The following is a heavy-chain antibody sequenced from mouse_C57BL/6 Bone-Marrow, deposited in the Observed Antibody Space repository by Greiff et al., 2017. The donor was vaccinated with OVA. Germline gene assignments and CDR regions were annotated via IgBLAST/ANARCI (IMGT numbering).Heavy chain of an antibody. J-gene: IGHJ2*01. CDR3: ALYGRNFDD. D-gene: IGHD1-1*01. Sequence: QVQLQQSGAELVRPGSSVKLSCKASGYTFTSYWMHWVKQRPIQGLEWIGNIDPSDSEPHYNQQFKDKATLTVDKSSSTAYMQLSSLTSEDSAVYYCALYGRNFDDWGQGTTLTVSS. V-gene: IGHV1-52*01. CDR2: IDPSDSEP. CDR1: GYTFTSYW.